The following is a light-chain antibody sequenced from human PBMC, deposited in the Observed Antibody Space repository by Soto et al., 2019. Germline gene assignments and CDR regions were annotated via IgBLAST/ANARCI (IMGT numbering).Light chain of an antibody. Sequence: SYELTQPPSVSVAPGQTATFICGGDNIGYKTVHWYQQRPGQAPVLVVYDDSDRPSGIPERFSGSNSGNTATLTINRVEAGDEADSYCQVWDSGSDLFGGGTKVTVL. CDR3: QVWDSGSDL. CDR2: DDS. J-gene: IGLJ2*01. CDR1: NIGYKT. V-gene: IGLV3-21*02.